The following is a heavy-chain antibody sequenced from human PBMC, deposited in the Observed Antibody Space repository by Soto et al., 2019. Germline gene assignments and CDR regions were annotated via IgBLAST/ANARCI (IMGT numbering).Heavy chain of an antibody. V-gene: IGHV1-69*02. CDR1: GGTFSSYT. Sequence: QVQLVQSGAEVKKPGSSVKVSCKASGGTFSSYTISWVRQAPGQGLEWMGRIIPILGIANYAQKFQGRVTITADKSTSTAYMERSSLRSEDTAVYYCARGYSGSFNDYWGQGTLVTVSS. CDR2: IIPILGIA. J-gene: IGHJ4*02. CDR3: ARGYSGSFNDY. D-gene: IGHD5-12*01.